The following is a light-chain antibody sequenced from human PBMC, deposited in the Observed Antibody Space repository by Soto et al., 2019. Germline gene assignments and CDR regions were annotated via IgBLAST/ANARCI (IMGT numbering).Light chain of an antibody. CDR2: ATS. Sequence: EIVLTQSPATLSVSPGEEAILSCRASQSVPSDSLAWYQHKPGQAPRLLIYATSKKATGVPARFGGSGTGTDFTLCVNPVQPEDFAGYYCQHYDIATRTFGPGTKLEVK. CDR3: QHYDIATRT. CDR1: QSVPSDS. J-gene: IGKJ1*01. V-gene: IGKV3-20*01.